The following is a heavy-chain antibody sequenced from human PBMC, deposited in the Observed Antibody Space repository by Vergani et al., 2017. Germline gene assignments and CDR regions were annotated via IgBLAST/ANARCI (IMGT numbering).Heavy chain of an antibody. CDR2: IYHSGRT. Sequence: QVQLQESGPGLVTPSEILSLTCTVSGYSISSGYYWGWIRRPPGKGLGWIGIIYHSGRTYYNPSLKSRVTISVDTSKNQFSLKLRSVTAADTAVYYCARGYGGNSRVWFDPWGQGTLVTVSS. V-gene: IGHV4-38-2*02. CDR3: ARGYGGNSRVWFDP. CDR1: GYSISSGYY. D-gene: IGHD4-23*01. J-gene: IGHJ5*02.